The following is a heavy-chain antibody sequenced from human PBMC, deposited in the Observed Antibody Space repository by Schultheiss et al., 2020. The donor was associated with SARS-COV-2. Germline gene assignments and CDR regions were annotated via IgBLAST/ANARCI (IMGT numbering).Heavy chain of an antibody. V-gene: IGHV4-34*01. J-gene: IGHJ4*02. CDR2: INHSGST. D-gene: IGHD6-6*01. Sequence: SETLSLTCTVSGGSISSYYWSWIRQPPGKGLEWIGEINHSGSTNYNPSLKSRVTISVDTSKNQFSLKLSSVTAADTAVYYCARGRGAARPRDFDYWGQGTLVTVSS. CDR3: ARGRGAARPRDFDY. CDR1: GGSISSYY.